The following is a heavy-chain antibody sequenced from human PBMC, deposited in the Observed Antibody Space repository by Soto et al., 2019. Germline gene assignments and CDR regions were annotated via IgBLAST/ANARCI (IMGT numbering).Heavy chain of an antibody. Sequence: SVKVYCKASGGTFSSYAINLVRQAPGQGLEWMGGIIPMFGTANYAQKFQGRVTITADESTSTAYMEVSSLRSEDTAVYYCARSTRGDYYYGMDVWGQGTTVTVSS. CDR2: IIPMFGTA. V-gene: IGHV1-69*01. CDR3: ARSTRGDYYYGMDV. J-gene: IGHJ6*02. CDR1: GGTFSSYA.